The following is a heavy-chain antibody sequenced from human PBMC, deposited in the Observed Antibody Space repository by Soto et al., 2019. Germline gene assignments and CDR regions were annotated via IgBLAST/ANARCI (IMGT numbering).Heavy chain of an antibody. V-gene: IGHV4-59*01. Sequence: QVQLQESGPGLVKPSETLSLTCTVSGGSITGYYWSWIRQPPGKGLEWIGYIYYTGSTDHNPSLKSRVTISLDTSKNQVSLQLTSVTAADTAVYYCAAAPRYWGQGPLVTVSS. D-gene: IGHD2-15*01. J-gene: IGHJ4*02. CDR2: IYYTGST. CDR1: GGSITGYY. CDR3: AAAPRY.